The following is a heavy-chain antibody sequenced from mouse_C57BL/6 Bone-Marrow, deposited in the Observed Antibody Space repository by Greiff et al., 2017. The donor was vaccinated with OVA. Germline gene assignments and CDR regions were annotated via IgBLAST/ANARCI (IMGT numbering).Heavy chain of an antibody. J-gene: IGHJ4*01. D-gene: IGHD2-2*01. CDR2: IYPRSGNT. Sequence: QVQLQQSGAELARPGASVKLSCKASGYTFTSYGISWVKQRTGQGLEWIGEIYPRSGNTYYNEKFKGKATLTADKSSSTAYMELRSLTSEDSAVYFCARSELYSGSFYAIDYWGQGTSVTVSS. CDR1: GYTFTSYG. CDR3: ARSELYSGSFYAIDY. V-gene: IGHV1-81*01.